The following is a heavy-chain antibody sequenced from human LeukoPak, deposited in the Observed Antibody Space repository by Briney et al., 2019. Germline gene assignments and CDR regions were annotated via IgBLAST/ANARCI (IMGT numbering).Heavy chain of an antibody. CDR2: ISSNGGST. CDR1: GLTFSSYA. Sequence: GGSLRLSCAASGLTFSSYAMHWVRQAPGKGLEYVSAISSNGGSTYYANSVKGRFTISRDNSKNTLYLQMGSLRAEDMAVYYCARGTLLLLDYWGQGTLVTVSS. V-gene: IGHV3-64*01. J-gene: IGHJ4*02. CDR3: ARGTLLLLDY. D-gene: IGHD3-22*01.